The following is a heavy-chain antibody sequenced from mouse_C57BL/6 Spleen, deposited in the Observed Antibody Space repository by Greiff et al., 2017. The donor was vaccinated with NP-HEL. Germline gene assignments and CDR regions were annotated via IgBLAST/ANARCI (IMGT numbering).Heavy chain of an antibody. V-gene: IGHV1-52*01. CDR1: GYTFTSYW. CDR3: AREGGGYSFAY. CDR2: IDPSDSET. J-gene: IGHJ3*01. D-gene: IGHD2-3*01. Sequence: QVQLQQPGAELVRPGSSVKLSCKASGYTFTSYWMHWVKHRPIQGLEWIGNIDPSDSETHYNQKFKDKATLTVDKSSSTAYMQLSSLTSEDSAVYYCAREGGGYSFAYWGQGTLVTVSA.